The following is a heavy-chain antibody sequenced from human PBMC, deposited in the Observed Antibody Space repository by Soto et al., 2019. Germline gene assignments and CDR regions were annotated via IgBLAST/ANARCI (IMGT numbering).Heavy chain of an antibody. D-gene: IGHD1-1*01. CDR2: ISGSGGSI. J-gene: IGHJ6*02. CDR3: VKGYWKGDV. V-gene: IGHV3-23*01. CDR1: GFTFSTYA. Sequence: EVQLLESGGGLVQPGGSLRLSCAASGFTFSTYAMNWVRQAPGNGLEWVSAISGSGGSIHYADSVKGRFTISRDNSTNTLYLQMNSLRDEDTAVYHCVKGYWKGDVWGQGTTFTVSS.